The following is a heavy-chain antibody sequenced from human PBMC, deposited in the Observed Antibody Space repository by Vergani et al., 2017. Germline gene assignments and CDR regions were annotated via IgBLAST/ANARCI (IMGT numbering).Heavy chain of an antibody. D-gene: IGHD3-22*01. J-gene: IGHJ4*02. CDR3: AKDKSPYYYDSSGYNMGLDY. Sequence: VQLVESGGGVVQPGRSLRLSCAASGFTFSSYAMHWVRQAPGKGLEWVSGISWNSGSIGYADSVKGRFTISRDNAQNSLYLEMNSLRAEDTALYYCAKDKSPYYYDSSGYNMGLDYWGQGTLVTVSA. CDR1: GFTFSSYA. V-gene: IGHV3-9*01. CDR2: ISWNSGSI.